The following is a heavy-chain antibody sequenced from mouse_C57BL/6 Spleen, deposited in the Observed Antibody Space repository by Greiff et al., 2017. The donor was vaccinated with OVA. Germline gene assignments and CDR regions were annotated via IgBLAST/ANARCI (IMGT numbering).Heavy chain of an antibody. CDR1: GFTFTDYY. D-gene: IGHD1-1*01. Sequence: EVKVEESGGGLVQPGGSLSLSCAASGFTFTDYYMSWVRQPPGKALEWLGFIRNKANGYTTEYSASVKGRFTISRDNSQSILYLQMNALRAEDSATYYCARYPVRYAMDYWGQGTSVTVSS. V-gene: IGHV7-3*01. CDR3: ARYPVRYAMDY. J-gene: IGHJ4*01. CDR2: IRNKANGYTT.